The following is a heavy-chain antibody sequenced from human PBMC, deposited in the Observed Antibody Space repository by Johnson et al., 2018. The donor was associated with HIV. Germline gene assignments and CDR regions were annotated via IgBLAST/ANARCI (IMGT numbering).Heavy chain of an antibody. Sequence: QVQLVESGGGVVQPGRSLRLSCAASGFTFSSYAMSWVRQAPGKGLEWVAFIRYDGTNYYYADSVRGRFTISRDNSNNTLYLQMNSLRPEDTAVFYCAKEESGSFLGFDLWGRGTMVTVSS. CDR3: AKEESGSFLGFDL. D-gene: IGHD1-26*01. V-gene: IGHV3-30*02. CDR2: IRYDGTNY. CDR1: GFTFSSYA. J-gene: IGHJ3*01.